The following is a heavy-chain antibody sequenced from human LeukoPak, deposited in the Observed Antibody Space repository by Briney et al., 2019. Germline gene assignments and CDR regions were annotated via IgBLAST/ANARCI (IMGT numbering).Heavy chain of an antibody. D-gene: IGHD6-19*01. J-gene: IGHJ4*02. CDR2: IYHSGTT. Sequence: RASETLSLTCAVSGDSISSSNWWSWVRQPPGKGLEWIGEIYHSGTTKYNPSLKSRVTISVDRSKNQFSLRLSSVTAADTAVYYCARAGIAVAAGLGYWGQGTLVTVSS. CDR3: ARAGIAVAAGLGY. CDR1: GDSISSSNW. V-gene: IGHV4-4*02.